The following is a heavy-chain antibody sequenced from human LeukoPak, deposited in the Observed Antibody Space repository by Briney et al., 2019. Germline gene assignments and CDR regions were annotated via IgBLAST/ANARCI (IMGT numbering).Heavy chain of an antibody. CDR1: GFTFSSYA. CDR2: ISYDGSNK. V-gene: IGHV3-30*04. D-gene: IGHD6-6*01. J-gene: IGHJ4*02. CDR3: AKLPIAARPYYFDY. Sequence: AGGSLRLSCAASGFTFSSYAMHWVRQAPGKGLEWVAVISYDGSNKYYADSVKGRFTISRDNSKNTLYLQMNSLRAEDTAVYYCAKLPIAARPYYFDYWGQGTLVTVSS.